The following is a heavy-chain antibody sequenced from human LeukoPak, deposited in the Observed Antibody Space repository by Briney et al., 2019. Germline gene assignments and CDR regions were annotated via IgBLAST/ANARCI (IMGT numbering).Heavy chain of an antibody. CDR2: IKQDGSEK. J-gene: IGHJ4*02. Sequence: GGSLRLSCAASGFTFSNYWMSWVRLAPGKGLEWVANIKQDGSEKYYVDSVEGRFTISRDNAKNLLSLQMNSLRAEDTAVYHCARVFIVGSRSVFDFWGQGTLVIVSS. CDR1: GFTFSNYW. V-gene: IGHV3-7*01. D-gene: IGHD2-21*01. CDR3: ARVFIVGSRSVFDF.